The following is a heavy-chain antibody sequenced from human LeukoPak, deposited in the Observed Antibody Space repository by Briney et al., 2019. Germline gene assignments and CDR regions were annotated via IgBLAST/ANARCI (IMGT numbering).Heavy chain of an antibody. CDR3: AKTYRIAARPYAFDI. CDR1: GFTFSSYG. J-gene: IGHJ3*02. D-gene: IGHD6-6*01. CDR2: IRYDGSNK. V-gene: IGHV3-30*02. Sequence: GRSLRLSCAASGFTFSSYGMHWVRQAPGKGLEGVALIRYDGSNKYYADSVKGRFTISRDNSKNTLYLQMNSLRAEDTAVYYCAKTYRIAARPYAFDIWGQGTMVTVSS.